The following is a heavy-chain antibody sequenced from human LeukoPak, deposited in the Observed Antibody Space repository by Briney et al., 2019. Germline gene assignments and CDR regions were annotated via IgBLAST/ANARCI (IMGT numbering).Heavy chain of an antibody. Sequence: PGGSLRLSCAASGFTFSSYAMHWVRQAPGKGPEWVAFIRYDGSNKYYGASVKGRFTISRDNSKNTLYLQMNSLRAEDTAVYYCVKGESYAFEIWGQGTMVTVSA. V-gene: IGHV3-30*02. CDR2: IRYDGSNK. CDR3: VKGESYAFEI. CDR1: GFTFSSYA. D-gene: IGHD1-26*01. J-gene: IGHJ3*02.